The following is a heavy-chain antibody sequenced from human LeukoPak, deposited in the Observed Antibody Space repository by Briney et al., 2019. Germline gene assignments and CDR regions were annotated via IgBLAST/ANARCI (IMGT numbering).Heavy chain of an antibody. CDR2: IRSKANSYAT. Sequence: GRSLRLSCAASGFTFSGSAMHWVRQASGKGLEWVGRIRSKANSYATAYAASVKGRFTISRDDLKNTAYLQMNSLKTEDTAVYYCTRSKVYSSSSGFPYYYGMDVWGQGTTVTVSS. V-gene: IGHV3-73*01. J-gene: IGHJ6*02. CDR3: TRSKVYSSSSGFPYYYGMDV. D-gene: IGHD6-6*01. CDR1: GFTFSGSA.